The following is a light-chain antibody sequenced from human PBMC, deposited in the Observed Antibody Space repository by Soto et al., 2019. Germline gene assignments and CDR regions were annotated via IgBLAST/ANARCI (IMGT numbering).Light chain of an antibody. J-gene: IGKJ1*01. CDR1: QSISSW. V-gene: IGKV1-5*01. CDR2: DAS. Sequence: DIQMTQSPSTLSASVGDSATITCRASQSISSWLAWYQQKPGKAPKLLIYDASSLESGVPSRFSGSGSGTEFTLTISSLQPDDFATYYCQQYNSYSLTFGQGTKVDIK. CDR3: QQYNSYSLT.